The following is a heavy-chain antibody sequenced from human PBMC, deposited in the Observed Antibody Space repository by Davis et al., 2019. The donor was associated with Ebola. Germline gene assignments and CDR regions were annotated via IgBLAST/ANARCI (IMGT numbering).Heavy chain of an antibody. V-gene: IGHV4-39*07. CDR3: ASLPLDSSVGMTFQH. CDR2: IYYSGST. Sequence: PGGSLRLSCTVSGGSISSSSYYWGWIRQPPGKGLEWIGSIYYSGSTYYNPSLKSRVTISVDTSKNQFSLKLSSVTAADTAVYYCASLPLDSSVGMTFQHWGQGTLVTVSS. CDR1: GGSISSSSYY. D-gene: IGHD6-25*01. J-gene: IGHJ1*01.